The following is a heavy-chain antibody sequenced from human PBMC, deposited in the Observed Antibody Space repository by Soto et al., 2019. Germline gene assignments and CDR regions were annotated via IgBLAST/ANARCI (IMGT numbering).Heavy chain of an antibody. Sequence: PSETLSLTCAVSGYSISSSNWWGWIRQPPGKGLEWIGYIYYSGSTYYNPSLKSRVTMSVDTSKNQFSLKLSSVTAVDTAVYYCARLDGQQLVRAWFDPWGQGTLVTVSS. CDR2: IYYSGST. CDR1: GYSISSSNW. J-gene: IGHJ5*02. D-gene: IGHD6-13*01. V-gene: IGHV4-28*01. CDR3: ARLDGQQLVRAWFDP.